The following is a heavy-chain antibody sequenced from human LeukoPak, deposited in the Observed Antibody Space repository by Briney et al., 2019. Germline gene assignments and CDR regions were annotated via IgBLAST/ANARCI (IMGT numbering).Heavy chain of an antibody. CDR3: ARGRGRPDSSSWYILYY. CDR2: INPSGGST. J-gene: IGHJ4*02. CDR1: GYTFTSYY. V-gene: IGHV1-46*01. Sequence: GASVKVSCKASGYTFTSYYMHWVRQAPGQGLEWMGIINPSGGSTSYAQKFQGRVTMTRDTSTSTVYMELSSLRSEDTAVYYCARGRGRPDSSSWYILYYWGQGTLVTVSS. D-gene: IGHD6-13*01.